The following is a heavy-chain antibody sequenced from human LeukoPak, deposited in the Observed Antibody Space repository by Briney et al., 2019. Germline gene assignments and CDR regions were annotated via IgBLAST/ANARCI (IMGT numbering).Heavy chain of an antibody. Sequence: GGSLRLSCAASGFSFSSYGMKWVRQAPGKGLEWVSTIKEDGSEKDYVDSLKGRFTISRDNAKNSLHLQVNSLRDEDTAVYYCARFGVPYGVDVWGQGTTVTVSS. CDR3: ARFGVPYGVDV. CDR2: IKEDGSEK. V-gene: IGHV3-7*01. J-gene: IGHJ6*02. CDR1: GFSFSSYG. D-gene: IGHD3-16*01.